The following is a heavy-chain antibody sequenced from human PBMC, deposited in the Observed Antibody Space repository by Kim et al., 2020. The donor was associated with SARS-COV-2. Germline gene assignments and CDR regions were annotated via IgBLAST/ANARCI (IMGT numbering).Heavy chain of an antibody. D-gene: IGHD4-17*01. Sequence: GGSLRLSCAASGFAFSTYAMTWVRQAPGKGLEWVSAIDGRGSRTDYADSMRGRFTISRDNSKDTLYLQMENLGVEDTALYYCARGHGDWAPANYLDCWGQGTLVTVSS. J-gene: IGHJ4*02. V-gene: IGHV3-23*01. CDR3: ARGHGDWAPANYLDC. CDR2: IDGRGSRT. CDR1: GFAFSTYA.